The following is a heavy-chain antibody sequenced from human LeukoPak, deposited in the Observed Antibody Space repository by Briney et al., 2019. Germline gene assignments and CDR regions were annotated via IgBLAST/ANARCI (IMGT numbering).Heavy chain of an antibody. D-gene: IGHD4-11*01. V-gene: IGHV4-59*01. Sequence: SETLSLTCAVYGGSFSGYYWSWIRQPPGKGLEWIGYIYYSGSTNYNPSLKSRVTISVDTSKNQFSLKLSSVTAADTAVYYCARYSNYGDYYYYYMDVWGKGTTVTVSS. CDR3: ARYSNYGDYYYYYMDV. CDR1: GGSFSGYY. J-gene: IGHJ6*03. CDR2: IYYSGST.